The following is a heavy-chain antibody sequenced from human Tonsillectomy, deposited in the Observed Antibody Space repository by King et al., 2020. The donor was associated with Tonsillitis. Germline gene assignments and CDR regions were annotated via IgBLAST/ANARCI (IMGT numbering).Heavy chain of an antibody. J-gene: IGHJ4*02. Sequence: VQLVESGGGLVQPGGSLRLSCAASGFTVSNSYMTWVRQAPGKGLEWVSVIHSAGSTFYADSVRGRFSISRDNSKNTLFLQMNSLRAEDTAVYHCARDYDITTGYQRVGWGQGTLVTVSS. CDR2: IHSAGST. CDR1: GFTVSNSY. CDR3: ARDYDITTGYQRVG. V-gene: IGHV3-66*01. D-gene: IGHD3-9*01.